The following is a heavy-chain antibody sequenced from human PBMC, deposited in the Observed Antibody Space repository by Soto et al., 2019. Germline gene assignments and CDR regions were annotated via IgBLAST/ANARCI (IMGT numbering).Heavy chain of an antibody. V-gene: IGHV4-4*02. D-gene: IGHD6-13*01. CDR2: IYHSGST. J-gene: IGHJ4*02. CDR1: SASISSSNW. CDR3: ARAAMGGSSWPFDY. Sequence: SETLSLTCTVSSASISSSNWWSWVRQPPGKGLEWIGEIYHSGSTNYNPSLKSRVTISVDKSKNQFSLKLSSVTAADTAVYYCARAAMGGSSWPFDYWGQGTLVTVSS.